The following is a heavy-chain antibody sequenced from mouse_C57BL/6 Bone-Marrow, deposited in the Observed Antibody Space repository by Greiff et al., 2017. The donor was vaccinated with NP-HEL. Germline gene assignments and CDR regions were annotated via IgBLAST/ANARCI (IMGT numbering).Heavy chain of an antibody. CDR2: ISSGGSYT. Sequence: EVKLVESGGDLVKPGGSLKLSCAASGFTFSSYGMSWVRQTPDKRLEWVATISSGGSYTYYPDSVQGRFTISRDNAKNTLYLQMISLKSEDTAMYYCARHDYYGSHFDYWGQGTTLTVSS. CDR3: ARHDYYGSHFDY. V-gene: IGHV5-6*01. J-gene: IGHJ2*01. CDR1: GFTFSSYG. D-gene: IGHD1-1*01.